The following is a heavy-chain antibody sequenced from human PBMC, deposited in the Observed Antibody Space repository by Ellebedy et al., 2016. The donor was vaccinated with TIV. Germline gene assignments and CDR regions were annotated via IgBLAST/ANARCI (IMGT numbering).Heavy chain of an antibody. Sequence: MPSETLSLTCTVSGGSISIYYWTRIRPSPGKGLEWIGYIYYSGNTNYNPSLKSRVIMSVDTSKNQFSLNVSSVTSADTSVYLWASYQPGYGSGWVDVWGQGTTVIVSS. CDR3: ASYQPGYGSGWVDV. V-gene: IGHV4-59*08. D-gene: IGHD3-10*01. CDR2: IYYSGNT. CDR1: GGSISIYY. J-gene: IGHJ6*02.